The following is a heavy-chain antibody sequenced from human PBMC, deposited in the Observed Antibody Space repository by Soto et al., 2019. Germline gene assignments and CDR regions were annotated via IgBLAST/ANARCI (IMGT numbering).Heavy chain of an antibody. Sequence: SQTLSLTCAISGDSVSSNSAAWNWVRQSPSRGLEWLGRTYYRSKWYNEYAVSVKSRINLNPDASRNQFSLQLNSVTPEDTAIYYCARGRHSTSSETVQTARFDHWGQGTQVTGSS. D-gene: IGHD2-15*01. CDR2: TYYRSKWYN. CDR3: ARGRHSTSSETVQTARFDH. V-gene: IGHV6-1*01. J-gene: IGHJ4*02. CDR1: GDSVSSNSAA.